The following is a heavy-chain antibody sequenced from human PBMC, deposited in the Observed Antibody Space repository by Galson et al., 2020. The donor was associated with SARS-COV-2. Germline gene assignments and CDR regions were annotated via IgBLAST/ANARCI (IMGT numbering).Heavy chain of an antibody. J-gene: IGHJ4*02. CDR3: ARAPRVSSGWPIFDY. CDR2: ITRDGSVT. V-gene: IGHV3-11*01. Sequence: GGSLRLSCAASGFSFSDYQMSWIRQAPGKGLEWISHITRDGSVTYYADSVKGRFIISRDNAKSSLYLQMNSLTAEDTAVYYCARAPRVSSGWPIFDYWGQGTLVPVSS. CDR1: GFSFSDYQ. D-gene: IGHD6-19*01.